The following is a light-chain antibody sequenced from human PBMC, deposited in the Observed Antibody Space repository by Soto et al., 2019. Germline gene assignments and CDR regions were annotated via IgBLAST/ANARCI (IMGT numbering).Light chain of an antibody. CDR1: QSVSSN. V-gene: IGKV3-15*01. CDR3: QQYNNWPLT. J-gene: IGKJ4*01. CDR2: GAF. Sequence: EIVMTQSPATLSVSPGERATLSCTASQSVSSNLAWFQQKPGQAPRLLIYGAFTRATGIPARFSGSGSGTEFTLTISSLQSEDFAVYYCQQYNNWPLTFGGGTKVEIK.